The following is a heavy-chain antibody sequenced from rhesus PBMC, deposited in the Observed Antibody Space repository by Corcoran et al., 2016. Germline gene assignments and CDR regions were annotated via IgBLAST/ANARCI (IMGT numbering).Heavy chain of an antibody. CDR1: GFTFMDHS. Sequence: ERPLVEAGGGLAKPGGSMGLSCAVYGFTFMDHSMHWVRQASGKGLEWVSGISYTGGSTWYADSVKGRFTISRENAKNTLYLQMDSLRAEDTAVYYCAGEGYSYGYFDYWGQGVLVTVSS. D-gene: IGHD5-36*01. CDR3: AGEGYSYGYFDY. V-gene: IGHV3-59*01. CDR2: ISYTGGST. J-gene: IGHJ4*01.